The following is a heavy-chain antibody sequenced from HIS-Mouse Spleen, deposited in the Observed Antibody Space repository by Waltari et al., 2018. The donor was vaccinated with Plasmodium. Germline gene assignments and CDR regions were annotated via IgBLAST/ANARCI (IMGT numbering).Heavy chain of an antibody. D-gene: IGHD7-27*01. CDR1: GFTFSSYS. CDR3: ARDNWGSFGY. J-gene: IGHJ4*02. Sequence: EVQLVESGGGLVKPGGSLRLSCAASGFTFSSYSMNWVRQAPGKGLGLVSSISSSSSYIYYADSVKGRFTISRDNAKNSLYLQMNSLRAEDTAVYYCARDNWGSFGYWGQGTLVTVSS. CDR2: ISSSSSYI. V-gene: IGHV3-21*01.